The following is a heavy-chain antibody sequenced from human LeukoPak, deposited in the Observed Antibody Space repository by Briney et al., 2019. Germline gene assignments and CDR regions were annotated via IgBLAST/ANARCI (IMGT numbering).Heavy chain of an antibody. CDR1: GFTFSSYA. J-gene: IGHJ4*02. V-gene: IGHV3-23*01. Sequence: GGSLRLSCAASGFTFSSYAMSWVRQAPGKGLEWVSAISGSGGSTYYADSVKGRFTISRDNSKNTLYLQMNSLRAEDTAVYYCAKGEGKITMIAVNVFDHWGQGTLVTVSS. CDR3: AKGEGKITMIAVNVFDH. CDR2: ISGSGGST. D-gene: IGHD3-22*01.